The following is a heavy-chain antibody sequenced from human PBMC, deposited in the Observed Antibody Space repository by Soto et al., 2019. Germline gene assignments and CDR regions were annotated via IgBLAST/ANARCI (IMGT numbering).Heavy chain of an antibody. V-gene: IGHV3-53*01. Sequence: GGLRVSGAASGFTFSSGNRNWVRQAPGKGLEWVSLIYSGGSTYYADSVKGRFTISRDHSKNTLYLQMSSLRAEDTAAYYCATRPLLPGAPWGQGTMVTVSS. J-gene: IGHJ3*01. CDR3: ATRPLLPGAP. D-gene: IGHD3-22*01. CDR2: IYSGGST. CDR1: GFTFSSGN.